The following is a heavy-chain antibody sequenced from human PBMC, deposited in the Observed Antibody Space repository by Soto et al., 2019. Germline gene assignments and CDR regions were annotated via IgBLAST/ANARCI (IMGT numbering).Heavy chain of an antibody. Sequence: PGGSLRLSCAASGFTFSSYAMHWVRQAPGKGLEWVAVISYDGSNKYYADSVKGRFTISRDNSKNTLYLQMNSLRAEDTAVYYCARERIVVVPAAHPRWFDPWGQGNLVTVSS. CDR1: GFTFSSYA. CDR3: ARERIVVVPAAHPRWFDP. J-gene: IGHJ5*02. V-gene: IGHV3-30-3*01. CDR2: ISYDGSNK. D-gene: IGHD2-2*01.